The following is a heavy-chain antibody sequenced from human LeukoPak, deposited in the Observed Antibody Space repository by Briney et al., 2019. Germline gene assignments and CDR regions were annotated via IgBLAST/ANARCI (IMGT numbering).Heavy chain of an antibody. CDR1: GGSISSYY. V-gene: IGHV4-59*04. Sequence: SETLSLTCTVSGGSISSYYWSWIRQPPGKGLEWNAYIYYIGSTYYNPSLKSRVTISVDTSKNQFSLKLSSVTAADTAVYYCARVYSSSFDYWGQGTLVTVSS. CDR3: ARVYSSSFDY. J-gene: IGHJ4*02. D-gene: IGHD6-13*01. CDR2: IYYIGST.